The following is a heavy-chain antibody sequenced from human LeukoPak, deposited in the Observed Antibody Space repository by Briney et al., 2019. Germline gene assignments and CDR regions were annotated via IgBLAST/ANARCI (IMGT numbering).Heavy chain of an antibody. D-gene: IGHD3-22*01. J-gene: IGHJ3*02. V-gene: IGHV3-48*03. Sequence: GGSLRLSSAASGFTSSSYDMNWVRQAPGKGLEWVSYISSSGSTIYYADSVEGRFTISRDNAKNSLYLQMNSLRAEDTAVYYCARDNYYDSSGYYSNAFDIWGQGTMVTVSS. CDR1: GFTSSSYD. CDR2: ISSSGSTI. CDR3: ARDNYYDSSGYYSNAFDI.